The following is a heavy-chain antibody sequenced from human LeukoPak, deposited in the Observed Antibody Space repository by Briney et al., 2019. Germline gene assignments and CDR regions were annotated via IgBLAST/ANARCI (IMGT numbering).Heavy chain of an antibody. D-gene: IGHD6-6*01. CDR2: IYDSGRT. V-gene: IGHV4-59*01. CDR3: ARVGSSSSFGY. CDR1: GGSISSYY. J-gene: IGHJ4*02. Sequence: PSETLSLTCTVSGGSISSYYWSWIRQPPGKGLEWIGYIYDSGRTNYNPSLRSRVTISVDTSKNQFSLKLSSVTAADTAVYYCARVGSSSSFGYWGQGTLVTVSS.